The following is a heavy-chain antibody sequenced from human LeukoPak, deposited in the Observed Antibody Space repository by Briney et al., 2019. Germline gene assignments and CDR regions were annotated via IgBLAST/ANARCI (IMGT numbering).Heavy chain of an antibody. CDR2: IYYSGST. CDR1: GGSISSGDYY. D-gene: IGHD3-10*01. V-gene: IGHV4-30-4*01. J-gene: IGHJ4*02. CDR3: ARVSRDDSGSYYSHFDY. Sequence: PSQTLSLTCTVSGGSISSGDYYWSWIRQPPGKGLEWIGYIYYSGSTYYNPSLKSRITMSVDTSKNQFSLKLSSVTAADTAVYYCARVSRDDSGSYYSHFDYWGQGTLVTVPS.